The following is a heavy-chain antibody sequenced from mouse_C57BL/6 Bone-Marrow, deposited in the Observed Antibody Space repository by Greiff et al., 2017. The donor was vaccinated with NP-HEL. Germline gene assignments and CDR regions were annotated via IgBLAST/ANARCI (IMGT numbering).Heavy chain of an antibody. CDR1: GYTFTSYG. V-gene: IGHV1-81*01. J-gene: IGHJ2*01. CDR2: IYPRSGNT. D-gene: IGHD1-1*01. CDR3: AREDLLLRGGFDD. Sequence: QVQLKESGAELARPGASVKLSCKASGYTFTSYGISWVKQRTGQGLEWIGEIYPRSGNTYYNEKFKGKATLTADKSSSTAYMELRSLTSEDSAGYFCAREDLLLRGGFDDWGQGTTLTVSS.